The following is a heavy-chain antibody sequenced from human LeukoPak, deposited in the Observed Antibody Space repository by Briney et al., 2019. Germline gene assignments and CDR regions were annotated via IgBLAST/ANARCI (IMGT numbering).Heavy chain of an antibody. D-gene: IGHD3-22*01. CDR2: IYSGGGT. CDR1: GFTVSSSY. J-gene: IGHJ4*02. Sequence: GGSLRLSCAASGFTVSSSYMNWVRQAPGKGLEWVSLIYSGGGTYYADSVKGRFTISRDNSKNALYLQMNSLRAEDTAVYYCARNYYDSSAYYYFDYWGQGTLVTVSS. CDR3: ARNYYDSSAYYYFDY. V-gene: IGHV3-66*01.